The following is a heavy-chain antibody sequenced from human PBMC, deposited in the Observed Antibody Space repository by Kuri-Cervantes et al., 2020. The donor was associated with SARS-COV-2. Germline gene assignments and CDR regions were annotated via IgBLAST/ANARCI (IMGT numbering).Heavy chain of an antibody. J-gene: IGHJ5*02. CDR1: GFTFSNYA. CDR3: AKAYSGVPDVLGDT. CDR2: IWYDGKNE. D-gene: IGHD2-2*01. Sequence: GESLKISCVASGFTFSNYAIHWVRQAPGKGLEWVAVIWYDGKNEYYAGSVKGRFTISRDNSRNTVLLQMNILRAEDTAIYYCAKAYSGVPDVLGDTWGQGIPVTVSS. V-gene: IGHV3-33*06.